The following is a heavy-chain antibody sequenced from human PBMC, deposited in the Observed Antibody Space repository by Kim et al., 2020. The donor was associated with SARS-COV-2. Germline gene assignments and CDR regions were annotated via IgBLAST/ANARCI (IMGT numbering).Heavy chain of an antibody. V-gene: IGHV3-7*01. D-gene: IGHD6-19*01. CDR2: VNQDGSEG. CDR3: TRDRRTSGRWH. Sequence: GGSLRLSCATSGFTFSTVWMTWVRQVPGKGLEWVASVNQDGSEGYYMDSVKGRFTISRDNAKNSLFLQMNSLRVEDTANYYCTRDRRTSGRWHWGQGTLVTVAS. CDR1: GFTFSTVW. J-gene: IGHJ4*02.